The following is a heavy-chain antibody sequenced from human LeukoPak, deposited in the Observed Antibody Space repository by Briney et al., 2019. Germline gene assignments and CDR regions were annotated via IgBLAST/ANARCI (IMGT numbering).Heavy chain of an antibody. CDR2: ISGSSSYI. J-gene: IGHJ5*02. D-gene: IGHD1-1*01. V-gene: IGHV3-21*01. CDR1: GFTFSSYS. CDR3: ARDSTTGTTRWDWFDP. Sequence: GGSLRLSCAASGFTFSSYSMNWVRQAPGKGLEWVSSISGSSSYIYYADSVKGRFTISRDNAKNSLYLQMNSLRAKDTAVYYCARDSTTGTTRWDWFDPWGQGTLVTVSS.